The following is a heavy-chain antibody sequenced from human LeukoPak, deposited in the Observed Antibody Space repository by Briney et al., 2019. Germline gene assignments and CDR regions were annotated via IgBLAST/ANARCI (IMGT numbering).Heavy chain of an antibody. Sequence: SETLSLTCTVSGGSISINDYYWSWIRQTPGEGLEWIGYIYYSGSTYYNPSLKSRVTISVDTSKNQFSLKLTSVTAADTAVYYCARRFTMVRGTRRDGFDIWGQGTMVTVSS. J-gene: IGHJ3*02. V-gene: IGHV4-30-4*01. D-gene: IGHD3-10*01. CDR3: ARRFTMVRGTRRDGFDI. CDR1: GGSISINDYY. CDR2: IYYSGST.